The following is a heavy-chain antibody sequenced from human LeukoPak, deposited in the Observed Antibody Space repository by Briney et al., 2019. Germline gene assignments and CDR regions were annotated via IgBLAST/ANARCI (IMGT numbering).Heavy chain of an antibody. V-gene: IGHV3-21*01. Sequence: PGGSLRLSCAASGFTFSSYSMNWVRQAPGKGLEWVSSISSSSSYIYYADSVKGRFTISRDNAKNSLYLQMNSLRAEDTAVYYCAREWSRTTGFDCWGQGTLVTVSS. CDR2: ISSSSSYI. CDR1: GFTFSSYS. CDR3: AREWSRTTGFDC. D-gene: IGHD1-7*01. J-gene: IGHJ4*02.